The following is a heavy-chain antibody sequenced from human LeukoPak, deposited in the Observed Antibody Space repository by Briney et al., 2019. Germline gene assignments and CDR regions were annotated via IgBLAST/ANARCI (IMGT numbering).Heavy chain of an antibody. CDR2: ISSSNSTI. D-gene: IGHD6-19*01. CDR1: GFTFSSYN. CDR3: ARRGASSGGLDY. Sequence: GGSLRLSCAASGFTFSSYNVNWVRQAPGKGLEWVSYISSSNSTIYYADSLKGRFTISRDNAKNSLYLQMNSLRAEDTAVYYCARRGASSGGLDYWGQGTLVTVSS. J-gene: IGHJ4*02. V-gene: IGHV3-48*01.